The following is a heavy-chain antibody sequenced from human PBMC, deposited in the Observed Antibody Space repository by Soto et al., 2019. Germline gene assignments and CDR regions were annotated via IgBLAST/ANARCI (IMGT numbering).Heavy chain of an antibody. CDR1: GFTFSSYA. J-gene: IGHJ6*02. D-gene: IGHD3-3*01. CDR2: ISSNGGST. Sequence: GGSLRLSCSASGFTFSSYAMHWVRQAPGKXLEYVSAISSNGGSTYYADSVKGRFTISRDNSKNTLYLQMSSLRAEDTAVYYCVKDRRYYDFCGGYYTYGMDVWGQGTTVTVSS. V-gene: IGHV3-64D*06. CDR3: VKDRRYYDFCGGYYTYGMDV.